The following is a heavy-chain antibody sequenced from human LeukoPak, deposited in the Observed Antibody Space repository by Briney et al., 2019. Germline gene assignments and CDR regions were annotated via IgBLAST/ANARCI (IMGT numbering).Heavy chain of an antibody. CDR3: ARGADTGSYGSLVYFDY. D-gene: IGHD3-16*01. CDR1: GYTFTSYG. V-gene: IGHV1-18*01. Sequence: ASVKVSYQPSGYTFTSYGISWVRQAPAQGLKWMGSINAYSGNTNLPQQLQGRVTMTTDTCTSTAYVELRSLRSDDTAVYFCARGADTGSYGSLVYFDYWGQGTLVTVSS. J-gene: IGHJ4*02. CDR2: INAYSGNT.